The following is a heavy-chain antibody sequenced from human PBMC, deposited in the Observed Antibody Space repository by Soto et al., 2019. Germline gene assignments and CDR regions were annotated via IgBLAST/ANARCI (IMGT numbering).Heavy chain of an antibody. Sequence: ETLSLTCTVSGGSISSYYWSWVRQAPGKGLEWVSAISGSGGSTYYADSVKGRFTISRDNSKNTLYLQMNSLRAEDTAVYYCAKDPSQWELPFDYWGQGTLVTVSS. D-gene: IGHD1-26*01. J-gene: IGHJ4*02. CDR1: GGSISSYY. CDR2: ISGSGGST. V-gene: IGHV3-23*01. CDR3: AKDPSQWELPFDY.